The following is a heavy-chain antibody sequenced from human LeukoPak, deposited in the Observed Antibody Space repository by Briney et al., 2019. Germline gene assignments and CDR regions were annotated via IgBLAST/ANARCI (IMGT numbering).Heavy chain of an antibody. V-gene: IGHV3-30*02. CDR1: GFTFSDYG. J-gene: IGHJ2*01. D-gene: IGHD6-13*01. CDR2: IRYDASNK. CDR3: AKDFSSSSLGSWYFDL. Sequence: GGSLRLSCAASGFTFSDYGMHWVRQAPGKGLEWVAFIRYDASNKYYGDSVKGRFTVSRDNVKNTLYLQMNSLRTEDTAVYYCAKDFSSSSLGSWYFDLWRRGALVTVYS.